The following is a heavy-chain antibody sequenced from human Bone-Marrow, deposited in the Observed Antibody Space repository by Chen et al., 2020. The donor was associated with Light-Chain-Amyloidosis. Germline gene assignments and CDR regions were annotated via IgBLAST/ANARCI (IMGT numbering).Heavy chain of an antibody. Sequence: GSGPGLVKPSQTLSLTCSVSGASMTNGSHYWSWIRLPAGKGLEWIGRIYTSGNTNYSPSLKSRVTISVDTSKNQFSLKLNSVTAADTAVYYCARVYRRMPARFLAVLTPFADYYYFYYMDVWGTGTTVTVSS. J-gene: IGHJ6*03. CDR1: GASMTNGSHY. V-gene: IGHV4-61*02. D-gene: IGHD3-16*01. CDR2: IYTSGNT. CDR3: ARVYRRMPARFLAVLTPFADYYYFYYMDV.